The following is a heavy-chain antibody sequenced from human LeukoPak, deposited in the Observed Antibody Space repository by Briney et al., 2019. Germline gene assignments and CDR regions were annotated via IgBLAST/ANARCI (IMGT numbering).Heavy chain of an antibody. CDR1: GFSIRSGYY. D-gene: IGHD3-10*01. J-gene: IGHJ4*02. CDR2: IHHSGST. Sequence: SETLSLTCTVSGFSIRSGYYWGWIRLPPGKGLEGVGTIHHSGSTYYNPSLKSRDTMSVDTSNNQFSLRMTSVTAADTAVYHCARIVTRGGNDYWGQGTLVTVSS. V-gene: IGHV4-38-2*02. CDR3: ARIVTRGGNDY.